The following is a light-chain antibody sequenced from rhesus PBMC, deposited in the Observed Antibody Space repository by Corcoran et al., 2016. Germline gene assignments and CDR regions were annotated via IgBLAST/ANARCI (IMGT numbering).Light chain of an antibody. V-gene: IGKV1-36*02. Sequence: IQMTQSPSSLSASVGDRVTITCRASQGVRTYLSWYQQTPGKPPKRLIYVASTLESGVPSRFSGSGSGTEFTLTINSLQPEDFATYYFLQGYSGLSFGGGTRVDLK. CDR1: QGVRTY. J-gene: IGKJ4*01. CDR2: VAS. CDR3: LQGYSGLS.